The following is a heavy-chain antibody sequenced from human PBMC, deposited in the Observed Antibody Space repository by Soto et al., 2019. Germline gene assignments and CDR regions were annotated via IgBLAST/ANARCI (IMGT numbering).Heavy chain of an antibody. D-gene: IGHD3-3*01. J-gene: IGHJ4*02. CDR1: GGSISSSSYY. Sequence: PSETLSLTCTVSGGSISSSSYYWGWIRQPPGKGLEWIGSIYYSGSTYYNPSLKSRVTISVDTSKNQFSLKLSSVTAADTALYYCARLKDDFWSGYLNYYFDYWGQGTLVTVSS. CDR3: ARLKDDFWSGYLNYYFDY. CDR2: IYYSGST. V-gene: IGHV4-39*01.